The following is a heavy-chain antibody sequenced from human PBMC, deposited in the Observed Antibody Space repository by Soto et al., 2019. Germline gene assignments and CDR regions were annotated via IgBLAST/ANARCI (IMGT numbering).Heavy chain of an antibody. CDR3: GRAFLGSGSRKNLFDP. D-gene: IGHD3-10*01. J-gene: IGHJ5*02. Sequence: KPSETLSLTCAVSGGSIISGGYSWSWIRQPPGKGLEWIGYIYQSGSTYYNPSLKSRVAISVDRSKNQFSLKLSSVTAAGTAVYYRGRAFLGSGSRKNLFDPWGQGTLVTVSS. CDR1: GGSIISGGYS. CDR2: IYQSGST. V-gene: IGHV4-30-2*01.